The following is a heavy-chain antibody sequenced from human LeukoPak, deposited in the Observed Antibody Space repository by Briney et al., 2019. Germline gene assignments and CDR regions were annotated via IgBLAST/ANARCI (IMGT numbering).Heavy chain of an antibody. CDR3: AREGWEELGHYFDY. V-gene: IGHV3-21*04. Sequence: GGSLRLSCAASGFDFSKYTMSWVRQAPGKGLEWVSSISSGSRRIHYADSMRGRFLISRDISQNTVYLEMNSLRAEDAAVYYCAREGWEELGHYFDYWGQGTVVTVSS. J-gene: IGHJ4*02. CDR1: GFDFSKYT. CDR2: ISSGSRRI. D-gene: IGHD1-26*01.